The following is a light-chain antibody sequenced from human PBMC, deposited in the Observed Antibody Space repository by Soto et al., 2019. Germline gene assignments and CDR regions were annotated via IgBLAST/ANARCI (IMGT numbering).Light chain of an antibody. CDR1: QSISSW. CDR3: QHFNSYPWT. J-gene: IGKJ1*01. CDR2: KAS. V-gene: IGKV1-5*03. Sequence: DIQMTQSPSTLSASVGDRVTITCRASQSISSWLAWYQQKPGKAPKLLINKASSLESGVPSRFSGSGSGTEFTLTISSPQPDDFATYYCQHFNSYPWTFGQGTKVEIK.